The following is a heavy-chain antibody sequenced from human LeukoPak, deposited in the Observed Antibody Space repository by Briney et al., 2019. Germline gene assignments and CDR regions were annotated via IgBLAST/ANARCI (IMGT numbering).Heavy chain of an antibody. CDR1: GGSISSYY. CDR2: IYTSGST. D-gene: IGHD5-18*01. J-gene: IGHJ4*02. CDR3: ARGSGYSSGPDFDY. Sequence: SETLSLTCTVSGGSISSYYWSWVRQPAGKGLEWIGRIYTSGSTNYNPSLTSRVSMPVDTSKNQFSLKPTSVTAADTAVYYCARGSGYSSGPDFDYWGQGTLVTVSS. V-gene: IGHV4-4*07.